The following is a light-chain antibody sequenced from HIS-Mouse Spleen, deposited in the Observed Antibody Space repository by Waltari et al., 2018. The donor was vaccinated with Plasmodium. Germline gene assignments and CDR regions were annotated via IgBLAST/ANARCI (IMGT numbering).Light chain of an antibody. J-gene: IGLJ3*02. Sequence: QSVLTQPPSASGTPGQRVTISCSGSSSNIGSNYVYWYQQLPGTPPKLLNCRNNQRPSGFPDRFSGSKSGTSASLAISGLRSEDEADYYCAAWDDSLSGRVFGGGTKLTVL. V-gene: IGLV1-47*01. CDR3: AAWDDSLSGRV. CDR1: SSNIGSNY. CDR2: RNN.